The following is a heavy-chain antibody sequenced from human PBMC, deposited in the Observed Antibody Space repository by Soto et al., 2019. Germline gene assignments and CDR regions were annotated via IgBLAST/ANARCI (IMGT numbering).Heavy chain of an antibody. CDR3: ARGRDYYDNFDY. J-gene: IGHJ4*02. D-gene: IGHD3-22*01. CDR1: GGSVSSGSYY. V-gene: IGHV4-61*01. CDR2: IYYSGST. Sequence: SETLSLTCTVSGGSVSSGSYYWSWIRQPPGKGLEWIGYIYYSGSTNYNPSLKSRVTISVDTSKNQFSLKLSSVTAADTAVYYCARGRDYYDNFDYWGQGTLVTVSS.